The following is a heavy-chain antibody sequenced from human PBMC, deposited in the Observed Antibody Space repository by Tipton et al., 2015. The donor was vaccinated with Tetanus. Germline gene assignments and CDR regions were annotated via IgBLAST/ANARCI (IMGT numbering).Heavy chain of an antibody. CDR2: INHSGGT. CDR3: ARLSSSANDAHAFDI. D-gene: IGHD3-22*01. J-gene: IGHJ3*02. Sequence: TLSLTCAVYGGSFSGYYWSWIRQTPGKGLEWIGEINHSGGTNYNPSLKSRVSISVDTTKKQLYLNLTSVTAADTAVYYCARLSSSANDAHAFDIWGQGTMVTVSS. V-gene: IGHV4-34*01. CDR1: GGSFSGYY.